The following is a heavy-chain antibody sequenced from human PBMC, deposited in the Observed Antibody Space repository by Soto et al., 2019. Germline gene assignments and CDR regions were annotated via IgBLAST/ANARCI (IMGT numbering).Heavy chain of an antibody. J-gene: IGHJ4*02. CDR2: IYYSGST. V-gene: IGHV4-30-4*01. CDR3: ARAVRGEYDSSGYGDY. D-gene: IGHD3-22*01. Sequence: SETRSLTCTVSGGSISSGDYYWSWIRQPPGKGLEWIGYIYYSGSTYYNPSLKSRVTISVDTSKNQFSLKLSSVTAADTAVYYCARAVRGEYDSSGYGDYWGQGTLVTV. CDR1: GGSISSGDYY.